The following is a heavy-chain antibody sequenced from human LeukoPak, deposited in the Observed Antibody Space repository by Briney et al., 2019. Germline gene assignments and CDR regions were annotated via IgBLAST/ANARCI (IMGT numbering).Heavy chain of an antibody. V-gene: IGHV3-48*04. CDR1: GFTFSSYS. CDR2: ISSSSSTI. CDR3: ARDLEYNWFDP. J-gene: IGHJ5*02. Sequence: GGSLRLSCAASGFTFSSYSMNWVRQAPGKGLEWVSYISSSSSTIYYADSVKVRFTISRDNAKNSLYLQMNSLRAEDTAVYYCARDLEYNWFDPWGQGTLVTVSS.